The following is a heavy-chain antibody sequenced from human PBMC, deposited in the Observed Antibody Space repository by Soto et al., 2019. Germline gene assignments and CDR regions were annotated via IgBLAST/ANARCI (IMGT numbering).Heavy chain of an antibody. J-gene: IGHJ6*02. CDR1: GGSTFSSY. CDR3: LSEPVGATPLGIDV. Sequence: SETLSLTCTVSGGSTFSSYWAWIRQPPGKGLEWIGNVYYSGSTNYNPSLKSRITISVDTSKNQFSLNLSSVTAADTAVYYWLSEPVGATPLGIDVWCQGTPVTVS. V-gene: IGHV4-59*01. CDR2: VYYSGST. D-gene: IGHD1-26*01.